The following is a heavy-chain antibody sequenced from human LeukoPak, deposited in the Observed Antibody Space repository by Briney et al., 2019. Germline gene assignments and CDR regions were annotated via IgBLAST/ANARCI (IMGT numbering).Heavy chain of an antibody. D-gene: IGHD1-1*01. Sequence: SETLSLTCTVSGGSISSSSYYWGWVRQPPGKGLEWIGSMYYRGSTYYNPSLKSRVTISVDTSRNQFSLKLSSVTAADTAVYYCARDAGHQLSRRNYYAMDVWGQGTTVTVSS. CDR2: MYYRGST. CDR1: GGSISSSSYY. CDR3: ARDAGHQLSRRNYYAMDV. J-gene: IGHJ6*02. V-gene: IGHV4-39*07.